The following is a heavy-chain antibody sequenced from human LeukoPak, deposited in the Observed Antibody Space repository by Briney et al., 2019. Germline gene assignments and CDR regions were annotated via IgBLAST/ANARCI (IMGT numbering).Heavy chain of an antibody. CDR1: GGSISSSSYY. Sequence: SETLSLTCTVSGGSISSSSYYWGWIRQPPGKGLEWIGSIYYSGSTYYNPSLKSRVTISVDTSKNQFSLKLSSVTAADTAVYYCARSMDSSGWSWYGDAFDIWGQGTMVTVSS. CDR2: IYYSGST. CDR3: ARSMDSSGWSWYGDAFDI. D-gene: IGHD6-19*01. J-gene: IGHJ3*02. V-gene: IGHV4-39*07.